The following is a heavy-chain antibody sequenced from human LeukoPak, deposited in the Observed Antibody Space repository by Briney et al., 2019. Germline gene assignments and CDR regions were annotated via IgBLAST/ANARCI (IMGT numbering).Heavy chain of an antibody. Sequence: PGGSLRLSCAASGFTFSSYSMNWVRQAPGKGLEWVSSISSSSSYIYYADSVKGRFTISRDNSKNTLYLQMNSLKAEDTAVYYCARAQTYYYDSSGYLIFDYWGQGTLVTVSS. J-gene: IGHJ4*02. CDR2: ISSSSSYI. D-gene: IGHD3-22*01. V-gene: IGHV3-21*01. CDR1: GFTFSSYS. CDR3: ARAQTYYYDSSGYLIFDY.